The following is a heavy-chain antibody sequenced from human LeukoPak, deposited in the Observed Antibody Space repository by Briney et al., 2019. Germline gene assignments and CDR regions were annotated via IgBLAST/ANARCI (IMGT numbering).Heavy chain of an antibody. CDR2: IYYSGST. V-gene: IGHV4-39*01. D-gene: IGHD6-19*01. J-gene: IGHJ3*02. CDR1: GGSFSGYY. Sequence: SETLSLTCAVYGGSFSGYYWGWIRQPPGKGLEWIGSIYYSGSTYYNPSLKSRVTISVDTSKNQFSLKLSSVTAADTAVYYCARPYSSGWFHGPGYAFDIWGQGTIVTVSS. CDR3: ARPYSSGWFHGPGYAFDI.